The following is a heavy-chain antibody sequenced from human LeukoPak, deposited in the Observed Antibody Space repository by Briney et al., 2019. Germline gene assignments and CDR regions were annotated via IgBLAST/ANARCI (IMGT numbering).Heavy chain of an antibody. J-gene: IGHJ5*02. Sequence: GGSLRLSCVASGFXVSSNYMSWVRQAPGKGLEWVSVIYSGGNTYYADSVKGRFTISRDNSKNTLYLQMNSLRAEDTAVYYCARYYGSGSYYPWGQGTLVTVSS. CDR2: IYSGGNT. CDR1: GFXVSSNY. V-gene: IGHV3-66*01. D-gene: IGHD3-10*01. CDR3: ARYYGSGSYYP.